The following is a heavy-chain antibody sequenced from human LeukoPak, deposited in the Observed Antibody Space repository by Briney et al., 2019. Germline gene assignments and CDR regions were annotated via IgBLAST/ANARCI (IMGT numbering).Heavy chain of an antibody. D-gene: IGHD3-22*01. J-gene: IGHJ4*02. CDR1: GFTFSDYY. V-gene: IGHV3-11*01. CDR3: ARDNDYYDSSGYYDY. Sequence: GGSLRLSCAASGFTFSDYYMSWIRQAPGKGLEWVSYVSSSGSTIYYADSVKGRFTISGDNAKNSLYLQMNSLRAEDTAVYYCARDNDYYDSSGYYDYWGQGTLVTVSS. CDR2: VSSSGSTI.